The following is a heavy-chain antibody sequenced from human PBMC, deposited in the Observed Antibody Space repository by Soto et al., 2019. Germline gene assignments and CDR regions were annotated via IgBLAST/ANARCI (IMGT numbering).Heavy chain of an antibody. J-gene: IGHJ6*03. V-gene: IGHV3-11*01. CDR1: GFTFSDYY. CDR3: ARVSLDIVVVPARDYYYYMDV. D-gene: IGHD2-2*01. Sequence: LRLSCAASGFTFSDYYMSWIRQAPGKGLEWVSYISSSGSTIYYADSVKGRFTISRDNAKNSLYLQMNSLRAEDTAVYYCARVSLDIVVVPARDYYYYMDVWGKGTTVTVSS. CDR2: ISSSGSTI.